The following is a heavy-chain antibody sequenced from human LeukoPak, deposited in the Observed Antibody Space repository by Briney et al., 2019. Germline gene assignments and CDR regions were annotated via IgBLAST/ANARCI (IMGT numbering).Heavy chain of an antibody. CDR1: GGSISSSSYY. Sequence: PSETLSLTCTVSGGSISSSSYYWGWIRQPPRKGLEWIGRIYYSGSTYYNPSLKSRVTISVDTSKNQFSLKLSSVTAADTAVYYCARPLSTATAWKNWFDPWGQGTLVTVSS. CDR3: ARPLSTATAWKNWFDP. V-gene: IGHV4-39*01. D-gene: IGHD1-1*01. J-gene: IGHJ5*02. CDR2: IYYSGST.